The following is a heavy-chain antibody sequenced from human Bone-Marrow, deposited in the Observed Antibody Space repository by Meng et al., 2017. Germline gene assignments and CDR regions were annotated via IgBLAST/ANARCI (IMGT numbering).Heavy chain of an antibody. Sequence: GGSLRLSCAASGFTFSNYAMSWVRQAPGKGLEWVSTISTSGGNTADSVKGRFTISRDNSKNTLYLQMNSLRAEDTAVYYCARDPYIALTYFDYWGQGTLVTVSS. CDR1: GFTFSNYA. CDR2: ISTSGGNT. D-gene: IGHD2-15*01. J-gene: IGHJ4*02. V-gene: IGHV3-23*01. CDR3: ARDPYIALTYFDY.